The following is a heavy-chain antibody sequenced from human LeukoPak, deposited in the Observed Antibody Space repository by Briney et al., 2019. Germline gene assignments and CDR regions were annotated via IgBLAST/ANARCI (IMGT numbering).Heavy chain of an antibody. CDR1: GYSFTGYW. J-gene: IGHJ3*02. D-gene: IGHD2-2*01. V-gene: IGHV5-51*01. CDR3: ARRGGSSIVVVTAANVVAFDI. CDR2: IYPGDSDT. Sequence: GGSLKISCKGSGYSFTGYWLGWVRQMPGKGLEWMGNIYPGDSDTRYNPSFQGHSTISADKSISTAYLQWSRLKASDTAMYYCARRGGSSIVVVTAANVVAFDIWGQGTMVTVSS.